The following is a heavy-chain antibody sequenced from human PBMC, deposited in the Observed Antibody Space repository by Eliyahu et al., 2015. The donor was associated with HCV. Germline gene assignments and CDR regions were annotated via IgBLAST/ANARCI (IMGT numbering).Heavy chain of an antibody. D-gene: IGHD1-26*01. Sequence: QVQLVESGGGVVQPGRSLRLSCAASGFXFXSYGXPWVRQAPGKGLEGGAVISYDGSNKFYADSVKGRFTISRDDSKNTLFLQMNSLRVEDTAVYYCARDKGLTRQKGGGGSYLAYFDLWGRGTLVTVSS. V-gene: IGHV3-30*03. CDR2: ISYDGSNK. CDR1: GFXFXSYG. CDR3: ARDKGLTRQKGGGGSYLAYFDL. J-gene: IGHJ2*01.